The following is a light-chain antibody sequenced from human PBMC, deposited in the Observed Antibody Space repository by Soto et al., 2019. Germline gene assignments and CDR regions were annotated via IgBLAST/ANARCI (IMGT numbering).Light chain of an antibody. CDR1: SSDVGGYKY. CDR2: VVS. J-gene: IGLJ1*01. CDR3: GSYTSSDTPDV. V-gene: IGLV2-14*01. Sequence: QSALTQPASVSGSPGQSITISCTGTSSDVGGYKYVSWYQQHPDKAPKLIIYVVSNRPSGVSNRFSGSKSGNTASLTISGLQAEDEADYYCGSYTSSDTPDVFGTGTQLTVL.